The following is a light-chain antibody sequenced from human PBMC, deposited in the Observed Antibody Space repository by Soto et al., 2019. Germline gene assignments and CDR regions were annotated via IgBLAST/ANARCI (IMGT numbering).Light chain of an antibody. J-gene: IGLJ2*01. CDR2: SNN. CDR3: AAWDGSLNGLL. CDR1: SSNIGSYS. Sequence: QSVLTKPPSASGTPGQRVTISCSGSSSNIGSYSVNWYQQLPGTAPKLLIYSNNQRPSGVPDRFSGSKSGTSASLAISGLQSEDEADYYFAAWDGSLNGLLFGGGTKLTVL. V-gene: IGLV1-44*01.